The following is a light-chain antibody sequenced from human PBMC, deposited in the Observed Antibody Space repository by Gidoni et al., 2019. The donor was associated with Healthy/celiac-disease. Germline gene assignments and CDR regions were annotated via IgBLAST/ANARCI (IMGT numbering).Light chain of an antibody. CDR3: QQYNSYSIT. CDR2: DAS. Sequence: DIQMTQSPSTLAASVGDRVTITCRASQSISSWLAWYQQKPGKAPKLLIYDASSLESGVPSRFSGSGSGKEFTLTISSLQPDDFATYYCQQYNSYSITFGQXTRLEIK. J-gene: IGKJ5*01. V-gene: IGKV1-5*01. CDR1: QSISSW.